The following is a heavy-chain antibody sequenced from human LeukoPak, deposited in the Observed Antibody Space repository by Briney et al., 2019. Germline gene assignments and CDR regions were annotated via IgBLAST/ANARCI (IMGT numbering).Heavy chain of an antibody. CDR1: GFTVSSNY. V-gene: IGHV3-74*01. Sequence: GGSLRLSCAASGFTVSSNYMSWVRQAPGKGLEWVSHINGDGRNTTYADSVTGRFTISRDNTKNTLYLQMNSLRAEDTAVYYCARVLAQQQGYWGQGTLVTVSS. J-gene: IGHJ4*02. CDR2: INGDGRNT. D-gene: IGHD6-13*01. CDR3: ARVLAQQQGY.